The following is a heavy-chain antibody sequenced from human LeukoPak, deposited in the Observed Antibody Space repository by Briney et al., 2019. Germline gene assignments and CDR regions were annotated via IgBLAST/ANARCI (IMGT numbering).Heavy chain of an antibody. D-gene: IGHD3-10*01. CDR2: ISGSGGST. CDR3: ARDQFGELPDWYFDL. CDR1: GFTFSSYA. J-gene: IGHJ2*01. V-gene: IGHV3-23*01. Sequence: GGSLRLSCAASGFTFSSYAMSWVRQAPGKGLEWVSGISGSGGSTYYADSVKGRFTISRDNSKNTVYLQMNSLRAEDTAVYYCARDQFGELPDWYFDLWGRGTLVTVSS.